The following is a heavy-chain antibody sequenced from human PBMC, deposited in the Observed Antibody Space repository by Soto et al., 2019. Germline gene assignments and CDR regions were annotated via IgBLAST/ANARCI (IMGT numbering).Heavy chain of an antibody. CDR1: GFTFSSYS. D-gene: IGHD3-3*01. V-gene: IGHV3-48*02. CDR3: AREIRNYDFWSGHIDY. J-gene: IGHJ4*02. Sequence: ALRVSCAASGFTFSSYSMNWVRQAPGKGLEWVSYISSSSSTIYYADSVKGRFTISRDNAKNSLYLQMNSLRDEDTAVYYCAREIRNYDFWSGHIDYWGQGTLVTVSS. CDR2: ISSSSSTI.